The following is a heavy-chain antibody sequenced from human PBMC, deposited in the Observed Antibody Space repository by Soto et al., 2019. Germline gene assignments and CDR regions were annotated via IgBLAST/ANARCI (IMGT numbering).Heavy chain of an antibody. J-gene: IGHJ6*02. CDR2: IIPVFGLV. Sequence: QVHLLLQSGAEVKKTGASVKVSCKASGGTPSNSAISWVRQAPGQGLEWMGGIIPVFGLVKYAQNFQGRVTSTADESTNTAYMELSSRRPEDTAVYYCAGGRIVVVGSRAYYCMDVWGQGTTVTVSS. V-gene: IGHV1-69*01. CDR3: AGGRIVVVGSRAYYCMDV. CDR1: GGTPSNSA. D-gene: IGHD3-22*01.